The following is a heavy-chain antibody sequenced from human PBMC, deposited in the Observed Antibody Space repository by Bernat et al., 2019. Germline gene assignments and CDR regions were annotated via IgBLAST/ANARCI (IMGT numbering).Heavy chain of an antibody. D-gene: IGHD4-11*01. V-gene: IGHV3-48*03. Sequence: EVQLVESGGGSVQPGGSLRLSCAASGFTFSSYEMNWVRQAPGKGLECISYIGSTGTTIYYADSVKGRFTISRDNAKNSLYLQMNSLRAEDTAVYYCAKVTTEFYFDSWGQGTLVTVSS. CDR1: GFTFSSYE. CDR3: AKVTTEFYFDS. CDR2: IGSTGTTI. J-gene: IGHJ4*02.